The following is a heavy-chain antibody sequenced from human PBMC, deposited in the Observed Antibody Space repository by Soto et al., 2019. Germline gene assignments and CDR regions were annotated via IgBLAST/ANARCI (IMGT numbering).Heavy chain of an antibody. V-gene: IGHV4-38-2*01. J-gene: IGHJ4*02. D-gene: IGHD3-3*01. CDR2: IHHGGNA. CDR1: GYSISSGYY. Sequence: QVQLKESGPGLLKPSETVSLTCGVSGYSISSGYYWAWVRQFDVKGLEWIGRIHHGGNALYNPSLQGRVALSTDKSTNAVYLELTCVTAADTARYYCARGWTECAKTYWGQGT. CDR3: ARGWTECAKTY.